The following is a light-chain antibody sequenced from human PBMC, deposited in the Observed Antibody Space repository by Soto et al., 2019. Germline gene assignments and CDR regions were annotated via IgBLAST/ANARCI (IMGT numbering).Light chain of an antibody. CDR3: QQYGSSPTWT. CDR2: DAS. CDR1: QSVSAY. J-gene: IGKJ1*01. V-gene: IGKV3-20*01. Sequence: EIVLTQSPVTLSLSPGERATLSCRASQSVSAYLAWFQQKAGQPPRLLIYDASDRASGVPPRFSGSGSGTDFTLTISRLEHEDSAVYYCQQYGSSPTWTFGQGTKVDI.